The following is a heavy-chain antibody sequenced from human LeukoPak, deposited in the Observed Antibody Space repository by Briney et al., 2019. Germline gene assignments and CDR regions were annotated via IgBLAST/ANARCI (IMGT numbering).Heavy chain of an antibody. CDR2: IRYDGSNK. D-gene: IGHD6-19*01. CDR3: ARDLKAVAGPYYYYYLAV. CDR1: GFTFSSYG. Sequence: GGSLRLSCAASGFTFSSYGMHWVRQAPGKGLEWVSFIRYDGSNKYYADSDKGRFTISRANSKNTLYLQMNSLRAEDTAVYYCARDLKAVAGPYYYYYLAVWGKGTTVTVSS. V-gene: IGHV3-30*02. J-gene: IGHJ6*03.